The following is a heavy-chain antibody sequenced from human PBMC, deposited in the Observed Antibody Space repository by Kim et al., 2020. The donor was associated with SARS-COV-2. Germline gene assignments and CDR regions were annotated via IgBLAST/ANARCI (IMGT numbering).Heavy chain of an antibody. J-gene: IGHJ4*02. CDR3: ARVVRMYSSGWRY. D-gene: IGHD6-19*01. Sequence: YAQKFQGRVTMTRNTSISTAYMELSSLRSEDTAVYYCARVVRMYSSGWRYWGQGTLVTVSS. V-gene: IGHV1-8*01.